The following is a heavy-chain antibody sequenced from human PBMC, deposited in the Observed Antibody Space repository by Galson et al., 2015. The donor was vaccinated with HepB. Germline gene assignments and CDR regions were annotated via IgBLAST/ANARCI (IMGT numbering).Heavy chain of an antibody. CDR3: AKDPPNEYSAS. D-gene: IGHD2-15*01. Sequence: SLRLSCAASGLTFSRYSMSWVRQTPGKGLEWVSVISSSSVDTYYADSVKGRFTITRDNSKNTLYLQMNSLRAEDTAVYFCAKDPPNEYSASWGQGTLVTVSS. V-gene: IGHV3-23*01. CDR1: GLTFSRYS. J-gene: IGHJ5*02. CDR2: ISSSSVDT.